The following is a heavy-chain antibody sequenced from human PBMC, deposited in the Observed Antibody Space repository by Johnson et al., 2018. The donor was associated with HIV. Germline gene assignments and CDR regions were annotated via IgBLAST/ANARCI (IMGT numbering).Heavy chain of an antibody. D-gene: IGHD2-21*01. CDR3: AKDKGVVILRGDAFDI. V-gene: IGHV3-43*01. J-gene: IGHJ3*02. Sequence: VQLVESGGVVVQPGGSLRLSCAASGFTFDDYTMHWVRQAPGKGLEWVSLISWDGGSTYYADSVKGRFNISRDNSKNSLYLQMNSLRTEDTALYYCAKDKGVVILRGDAFDIWGQGTMVTVSS. CDR2: ISWDGGST. CDR1: GFTFDDYT.